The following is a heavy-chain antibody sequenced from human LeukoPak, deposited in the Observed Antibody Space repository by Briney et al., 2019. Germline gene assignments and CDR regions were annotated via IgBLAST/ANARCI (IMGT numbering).Heavy chain of an antibody. V-gene: IGHV4-4*07. D-gene: IGHD6-19*01. CDR2: IYSSGST. CDR3: ARSSGYSSGWDY. J-gene: IGHJ4*02. Sequence: PSETLSLTCTVSGDSISGNSWSWIRQPAGKGLEWIGRIYSSGSTDYNPSLKSRVTILVDTSKNQFSLKLSSVTAADTAVYYCARSSGYSSGWDYWGQGALVTVSS. CDR1: GDSISGNS.